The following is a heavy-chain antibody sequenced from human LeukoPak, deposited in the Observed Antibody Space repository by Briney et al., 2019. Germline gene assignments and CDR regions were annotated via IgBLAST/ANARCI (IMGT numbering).Heavy chain of an antibody. J-gene: IGHJ6*03. D-gene: IGHD6-19*01. V-gene: IGHV5-51*01. CDR3: ARIGTVSGMYYYYYMDV. CDR1: GYIFTTYR. CDR2: IYPGDSHT. Sequence: GESLKISCKGSGYIFTTYRIGWVRQMPGKGLEWMGIIYPGDSHTRYSPSFQGQVTVSADKSISTAYLQWSSLKASDTAMYYCARIGTVSGMYYYYYMDVWGKGTTVTVS.